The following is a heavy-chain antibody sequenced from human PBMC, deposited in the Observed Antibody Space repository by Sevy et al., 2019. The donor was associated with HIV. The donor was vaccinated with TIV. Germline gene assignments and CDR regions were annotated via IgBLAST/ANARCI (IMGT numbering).Heavy chain of an antibody. Sequence: GGSLRLSCVASGFTFSKYSMSWVRETPGKGLEWVSTLSFACGRINYADSVKGRFTMSRDDSRNTFYLQMDSLRAEDTAIYYCAREGCSKPHDYWGQGTLATVSS. CDR2: LSFACGRI. V-gene: IGHV3-23*01. D-gene: IGHD2-2*01. CDR1: GFTFSKYS. CDR3: AREGCSKPHDY. J-gene: IGHJ4*02.